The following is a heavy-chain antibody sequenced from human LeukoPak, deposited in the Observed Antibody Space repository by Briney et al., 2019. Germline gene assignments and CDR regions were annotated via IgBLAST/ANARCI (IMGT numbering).Heavy chain of an antibody. V-gene: IGHV3-9*01. Sequence: GGSLRLSCAASGFNFNDFAMHWVRQAPGKGLEWVSGIGYNTGVIDYADSVKGRFTISRDNAKNSLYLQMNSLRTEDTAFYYCVKSIDRTKAPAWGHYFDRWGQGTLVTVSS. D-gene: IGHD1-14*01. J-gene: IGHJ4*02. CDR2: IGYNTGVI. CDR1: GFNFNDFA. CDR3: VKSIDRTKAPAWGHYFDR.